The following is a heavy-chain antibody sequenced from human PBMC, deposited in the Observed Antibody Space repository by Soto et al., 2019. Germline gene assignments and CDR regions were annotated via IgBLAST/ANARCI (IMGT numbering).Heavy chain of an antibody. CDR1: GGTFSSYA. J-gene: IGHJ5*02. CDR2: IIPIFGTA. Sequence: QVQLVQSGAEVKKPGSSVKVSCKASGGTFSSYAISWVRQAPGQGLEWMGGIIPIFGTANYAQKFQGRVTITAEESTSTAYMEMSSLRSEDTAVYYCARDLGYCSGGSCSINWFDPWGQGTLVTVSS. CDR3: ARDLGYCSGGSCSINWFDP. D-gene: IGHD2-15*01. V-gene: IGHV1-69*01.